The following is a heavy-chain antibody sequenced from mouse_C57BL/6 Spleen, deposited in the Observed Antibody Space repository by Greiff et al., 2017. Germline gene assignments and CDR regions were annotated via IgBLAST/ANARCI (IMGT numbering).Heavy chain of an antibody. CDR1: GFTFSNYW. J-gene: IGHJ3*01. CDR3: THWDVGFAY. Sequence: EVKLQESGGGLVQPGGSMKLSCVASGFTFSNYWMNWVRQSPEKGLEWVAQIRLKSDNYATHYAESVKGRFTISRDDSKSSVYLQMNNLRAEDTGIYYCTHWDVGFAYWGQGTLVTVSA. V-gene: IGHV6-3*01. CDR2: IRLKSDNYAT. D-gene: IGHD4-1*01.